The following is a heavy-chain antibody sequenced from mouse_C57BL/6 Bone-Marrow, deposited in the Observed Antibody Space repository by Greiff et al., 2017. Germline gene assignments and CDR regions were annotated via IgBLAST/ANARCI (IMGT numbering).Heavy chain of an antibody. Sequence: VQLQQSGPELVKPGASVKISCKASGYAFSSSWMNWVKQRPGKGLEWIGRIYPGDGDTNYNGKFKGKATLTADKSSSTAYMQLSSLTSEDSAVYFCVGATVVYFNYWGQSTTLTVSS. D-gene: IGHD1-1*01. CDR1: GYAFSSSW. J-gene: IGHJ2*01. CDR3: VGATVVYFNY. V-gene: IGHV1-82*01. CDR2: IYPGDGDT.